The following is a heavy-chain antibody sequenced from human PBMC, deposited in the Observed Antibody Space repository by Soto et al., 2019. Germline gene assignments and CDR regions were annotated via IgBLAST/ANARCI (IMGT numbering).Heavy chain of an antibody. Sequence: QVQLVQSGAEVKKPGASVKVSCTASGYTFSSYAISWVRQAPGQGLEWMGWISGYNGDTKYAQKFQGRVTMTTDTSTTTVYMELRSLASDDTAMHYCARDRLTGNWFDPWGQGTLATVSS. CDR1: GYTFSSYA. J-gene: IGHJ5*02. CDR3: ARDRLTGNWFDP. V-gene: IGHV1-18*01. D-gene: IGHD3-10*01. CDR2: ISGYNGDT.